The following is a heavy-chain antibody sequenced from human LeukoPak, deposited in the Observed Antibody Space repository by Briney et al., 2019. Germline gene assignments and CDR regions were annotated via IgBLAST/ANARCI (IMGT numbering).Heavy chain of an antibody. Sequence: ASVKVSCKASGYSFTSHYMHWVRQAPGQGLEWMGLINPSGSSTVYAQKFQGRVTMTRDMSTTTDYMELSSLTSEDTAVYYCAKLSCGADCYSVFSSYFDYWGQGTLVTVSS. CDR1: GYSFTSHY. D-gene: IGHD2-21*02. V-gene: IGHV1-46*01. CDR2: INPSGSST. CDR3: AKLSCGADCYSVFSSYFDY. J-gene: IGHJ4*02.